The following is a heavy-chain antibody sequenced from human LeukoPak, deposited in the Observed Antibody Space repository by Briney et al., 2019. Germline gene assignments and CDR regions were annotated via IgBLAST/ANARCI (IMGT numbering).Heavy chain of an antibody. CDR3: ARGHLPYYYYYMDV. V-gene: IGHV3-43*02. J-gene: IGHJ6*03. CDR1: GFTFDDYA. Sequence: GGSLRLSCAASGFTFDDYAMHWVRQAPGKGLEWVSLISGDGVSTYYADSVKGRFTISRDNSKNSLYLQMNSLRTEDTAFYYCARGHLPYYYYYMDVWGKGTTVTASS. CDR2: ISGDGVST.